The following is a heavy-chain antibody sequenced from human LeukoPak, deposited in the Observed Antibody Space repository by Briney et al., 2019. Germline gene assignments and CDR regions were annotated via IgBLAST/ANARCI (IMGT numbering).Heavy chain of an antibody. Sequence: SETLSLTCAVSGGSISSGGYSWSWIRQPPGKGLEWIGYIYHSGSTYYNPSLKSRVTISVDRTKNQFSLKLSSVTAADTAVYYCARAKLWFGPWGQGTLVTVSS. CDR3: ARAKLWFGP. CDR1: GGSISSGGYS. D-gene: IGHD1-7*01. J-gene: IGHJ5*02. CDR2: IYHSGST. V-gene: IGHV4-30-2*01.